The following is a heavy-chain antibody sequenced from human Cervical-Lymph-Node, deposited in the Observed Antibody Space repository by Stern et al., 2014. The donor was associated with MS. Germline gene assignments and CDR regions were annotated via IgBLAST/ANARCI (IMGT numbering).Heavy chain of an antibody. J-gene: IGHJ4*02. V-gene: IGHV3-30*18. D-gene: IGHD2-2*01. CDR2: MSNDGSKK. CDR1: GFNFSTYG. CDR3: AKICSSTTSNGVDY. Sequence: MQLVESGGGVVQPWRSLRLSCAASGFNFSTYGMHWVRQAPGKGVEWVAIMSNDGSKKYYAASVKGRFTISRDNPKNTLYLQMNTLRPEDTAVYYCAKICSSTTSNGVDYWGQGTLVIVSS.